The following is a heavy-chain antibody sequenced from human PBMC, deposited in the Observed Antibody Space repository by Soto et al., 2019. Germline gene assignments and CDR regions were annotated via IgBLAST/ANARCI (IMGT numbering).Heavy chain of an antibody. J-gene: IGHJ4*02. CDR3: ARVVYSSGWYYFDY. CDR1: GFIFSSYS. V-gene: IGHV3-21*01. Sequence: EVQLVESGGGLVKPGGSLRLSCAASGFIFSSYSMNWVRQAPGKGLEWVSSISSSSSYIYYADSVKGRFTISRDNAKNSLYLQMNSLRAEDTAVYYCARVVYSSGWYYFDYWGQGTLVTVSS. D-gene: IGHD6-19*01. CDR2: ISSSSSYI.